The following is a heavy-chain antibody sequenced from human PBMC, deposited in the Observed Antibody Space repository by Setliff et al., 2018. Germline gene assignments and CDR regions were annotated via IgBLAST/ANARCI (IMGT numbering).Heavy chain of an antibody. Sequence: GGSLRLSCAASGFTFRSYWMSWVRQAPGKGLEWVANIKKDGSIKYYLDSVRGRFTISRDNSENTLYLQMNSLRGEDTAVYYCARGPISHAIDYWGQGTLVTVSS. J-gene: IGHJ4*02. V-gene: IGHV3-7*01. CDR3: ARGPISHAIDY. CDR2: IKKDGSIK. CDR1: GFTFRSYW.